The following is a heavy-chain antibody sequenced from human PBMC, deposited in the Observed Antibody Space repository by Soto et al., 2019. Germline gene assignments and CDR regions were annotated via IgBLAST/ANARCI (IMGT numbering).Heavy chain of an antibody. CDR2: ISYDGSNK. D-gene: IGHD6-13*01. J-gene: IGHJ6*02. CDR3: AKDSAAGLYYYYYYGMDV. Sequence: GGSLRLSCAASGFTFSSYGMRWVRQAPGKGLEWVAVISYDGSNKYYADSVKGRFTISRDNSKNTLYLQMNSLRAEDTAVYYCAKDSAAGLYYYYYYGMDVWGQGTTVTVSS. CDR1: GFTFSSYG. V-gene: IGHV3-30*18.